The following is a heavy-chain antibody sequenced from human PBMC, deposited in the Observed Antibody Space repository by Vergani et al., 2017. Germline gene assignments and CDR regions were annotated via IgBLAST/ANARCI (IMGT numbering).Heavy chain of an antibody. CDR3: AKDGVRQGYSTSWYNWFDP. CDR2: IKWGVGTT. CDR1: GFTFRDYT. J-gene: IGHJ5*02. Sequence: EVQLVESGGVVVQPGGSLRLSCAASGFTFRDYTMHWIRQAPGKGLEWVSLIKWGVGTTYYAGSVKGRFTISRDDSKNSLFLQMNSLRTEDTAFYYCAKDGVRQGYSTSWYNWFDPWGQGTLVTVSS. V-gene: IGHV3-43*01. D-gene: IGHD2-2*01.